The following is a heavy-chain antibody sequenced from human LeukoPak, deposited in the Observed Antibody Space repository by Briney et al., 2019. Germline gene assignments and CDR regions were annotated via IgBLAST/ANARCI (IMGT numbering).Heavy chain of an antibody. Sequence: GGCLRLSCAASGFTFRNYAMTWVRQAPGKGLEWVSGIRNNGDSTDYSDSVKGRFTISRDNSKNTLYLQMSSLRAEDTALYYCAKMFWGTVAWRRGTRDTVFS. J-gene: IGHJ5*02. CDR3: AKMFWGTVA. V-gene: IGHV3-23*01. CDR1: GFTFRNYA. CDR2: IRNNGDST. D-gene: IGHD1-26*01.